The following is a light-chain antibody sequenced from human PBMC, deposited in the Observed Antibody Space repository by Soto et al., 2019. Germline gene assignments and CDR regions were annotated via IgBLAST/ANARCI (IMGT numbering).Light chain of an antibody. J-gene: IGKJ1*01. CDR3: QQYNNWPPGT. Sequence: EIVMTQSPATLSVSPGERATLSCRASQSVSSNLAWYQQKPGQAPRLLIYGASTRATGNPARFSGSGSGTEFTLTISSLQSEDFAVYYCQQYNNWPPGTFGQGTKVDIK. V-gene: IGKV3-15*01. CDR2: GAS. CDR1: QSVSSN.